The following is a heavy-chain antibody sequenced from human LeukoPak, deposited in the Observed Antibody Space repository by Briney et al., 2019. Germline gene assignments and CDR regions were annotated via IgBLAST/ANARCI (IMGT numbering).Heavy chain of an antibody. CDR2: ISGSGGST. CDR1: GFTFSSYA. Sequence: GGSLRLSCAASGFTFSSYAMSWVRQAPGKGLEWVSAISGSGGSTYYADSVKGRFTISRDNSENTLYLQMNSLRAEDTAVYYCAKDDSLTIFGVAIRNWFDPWGQGTLVTVSS. CDR3: AKDDSLTIFGVAIRNWFDP. J-gene: IGHJ5*02. D-gene: IGHD3-3*01. V-gene: IGHV3-23*01.